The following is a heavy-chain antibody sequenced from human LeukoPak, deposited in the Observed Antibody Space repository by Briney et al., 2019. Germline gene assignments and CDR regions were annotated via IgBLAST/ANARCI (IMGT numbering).Heavy chain of an antibody. CDR3: AREASGLLLD. CDR2: MYSSGNT. Sequence: MTSDTLSLTCTVSGASIRSYYWNWIRQFAGKGLEWIGRMYSSGNTDYNPSLQGRVTMSVDTSKNQFSLKLTSVTAADRAIYYCAREASGLLLDWGQGVLVTVSP. D-gene: IGHD2-21*01. CDR1: GASIRSYY. J-gene: IGHJ4*02. V-gene: IGHV4-4*07.